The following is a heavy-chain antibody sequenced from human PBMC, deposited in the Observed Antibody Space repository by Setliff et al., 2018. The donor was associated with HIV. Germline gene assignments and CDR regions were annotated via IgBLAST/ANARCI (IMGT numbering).Heavy chain of an antibody. CDR3: ARATRRNDAFDI. J-gene: IGHJ3*02. CDR1: GGSIIYTSYY. Sequence: PSETLSLTCTVSGGSIIYTSYYWGWIRQPPGKGLEWIGSIYYSGSTYYNPSLKSRVTISVDKSTDQFSLKMRSVTAADTAVYYCARATRRNDAFDIWGQGTMVTVSS. CDR2: IYYSGST. V-gene: IGHV4-39*07. D-gene: IGHD1-1*01.